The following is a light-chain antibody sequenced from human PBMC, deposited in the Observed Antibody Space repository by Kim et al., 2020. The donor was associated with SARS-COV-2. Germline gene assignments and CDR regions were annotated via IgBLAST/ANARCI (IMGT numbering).Light chain of an antibody. CDR3: QQYCSSPRT. V-gene: IGKV3-20*01. Sequence: LSPGERAPLSCRASQSVRRNFLAWSPQTPGQSPRLLIYTASIRATGIPDMFSGSVSGTDFTLPIRRLEPEDFAVYYSQQYCSSPRTFGQGTKLEI. J-gene: IGKJ1*01. CDR1: QSVRRNF. CDR2: TAS.